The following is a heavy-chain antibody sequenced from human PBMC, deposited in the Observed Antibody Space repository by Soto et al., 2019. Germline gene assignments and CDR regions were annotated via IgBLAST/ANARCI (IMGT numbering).Heavy chain of an antibody. Sequence: GASVKVSCKASGYTFTSYTISWVRQAPGQGLEWMGWISVYNGNTNYAQKVQGRITMTTDTSTSTAYMELRSLRSDDTAVYYCARFKGYCSSTSCPYYYFDYWGQGTLVTVSS. V-gene: IGHV1-18*01. CDR1: GYTFTSYT. J-gene: IGHJ4*02. CDR3: ARFKGYCSSTSCPYYYFDY. CDR2: ISVYNGNT. D-gene: IGHD2-2*01.